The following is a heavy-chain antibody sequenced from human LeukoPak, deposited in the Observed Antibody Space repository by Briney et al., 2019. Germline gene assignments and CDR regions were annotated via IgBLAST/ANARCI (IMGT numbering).Heavy chain of an antibody. V-gene: IGHV3-23*01. CDR3: ARGQSVPIRYFDWLLAY. CDR2: ISGSGGST. J-gene: IGHJ4*02. D-gene: IGHD3-9*01. Sequence: GGSLRLSCAASGFTFSSCAMSWVRQAPGKGLEWVSAISGSGGSTYYADSVKGRFTISRDNSKNTLYLQMNSLRAEDTAVYYCARGQSVPIRYFDWLLAYWGQGTLVTVSS. CDR1: GFTFSSCA.